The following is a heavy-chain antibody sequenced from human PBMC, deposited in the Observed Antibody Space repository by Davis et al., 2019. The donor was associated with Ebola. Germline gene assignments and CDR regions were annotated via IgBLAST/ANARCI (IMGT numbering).Heavy chain of an antibody. CDR2: INSDGSST. Sequence: HTGGSLRLSCAASGFTFSSYWMHWVRQAPGKGLVWVSRINSDGSSTSYADSVKGRFTISRDNAKNTLYLQMNSLGAEDTAVYYCGGGGWGITMIVYFDYWGQGTLVTVSS. D-gene: IGHD3-22*01. CDR1: GFTFSSYW. J-gene: IGHJ4*02. CDR3: GGGGWGITMIVYFDY. V-gene: IGHV3-74*01.